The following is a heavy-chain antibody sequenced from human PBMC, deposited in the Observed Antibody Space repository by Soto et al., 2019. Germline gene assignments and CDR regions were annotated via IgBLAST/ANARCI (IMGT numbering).Heavy chain of an antibody. D-gene: IGHD3-10*01. CDR3: ARGGITMVRGVIISLYYYYGMDV. J-gene: IGHJ6*02. CDR1: GGSFSGYY. V-gene: IGHV4-34*01. CDR2: INHSGST. Sequence: SETLSLTCAVYGGSFSGYYWSWIRQPPGKGLEWIGEINHSGSTNYNPSLKSRVTISVDTSKNQFSLKLSSVTAADTAVYYCARGGITMVRGVIISLYYYYGMDVWGQGTTVTVSS.